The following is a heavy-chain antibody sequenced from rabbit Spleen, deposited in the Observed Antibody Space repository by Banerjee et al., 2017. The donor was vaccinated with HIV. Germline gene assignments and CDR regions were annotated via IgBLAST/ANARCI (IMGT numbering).Heavy chain of an antibody. CDR1: GFPFSDKAV. J-gene: IGHJ6*01. Sequence: QEQLVESGGGLVQPEGSLTLTCKASGFPFSDKAVMCWVRQAPGKGLQWIACINVVTGKAVYATWAKGRFTFSKTSSTTVTLQMTSLTAADTATYFCAREVEIYGGYDGSGYPNYGMDLWGQGTLVTVS. V-gene: IGHV1S45*01. CDR3: AREVEIYGGYDGSGYPNYGMDL. D-gene: IGHD6-1*01. CDR2: INVVTGKA.